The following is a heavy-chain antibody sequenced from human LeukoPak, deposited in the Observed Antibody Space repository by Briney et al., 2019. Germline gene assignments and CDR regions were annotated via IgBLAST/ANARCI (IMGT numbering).Heavy chain of an antibody. J-gene: IGHJ5*02. CDR1: GFTFSSYA. CDR2: ISGSGGST. CDR3: AKDMLDGRFWSGKLPIWFDP. V-gene: IGHV3-23*01. D-gene: IGHD3-3*01. Sequence: PGGSLRLSCAASGFTFSSYAMSWVRQAPGKGLEWVSAISGSGGSTYYADSVKGRFTISRDNSKNPLYLQMNSLRAEDTAVYYCAKDMLDGRFWSGKLPIWFDPWGQGTLVTVSS.